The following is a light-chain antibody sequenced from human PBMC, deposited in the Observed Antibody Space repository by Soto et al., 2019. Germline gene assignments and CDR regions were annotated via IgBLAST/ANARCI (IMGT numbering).Light chain of an antibody. CDR3: HQYNRFPRT. CDR1: QSLSIW. CDR2: KAS. Sequence: DLQMTQSPFTLFASLGGRVKLPWRASQSLSIWLAWYQQKPGKAPKLLIYKASTLQSGVPSRFSGSGSGTEFTLTISSLQPDDFATYYCHQYNRFPRTFGQGTKVDI. J-gene: IGKJ1*01. V-gene: IGKV1-5*03.